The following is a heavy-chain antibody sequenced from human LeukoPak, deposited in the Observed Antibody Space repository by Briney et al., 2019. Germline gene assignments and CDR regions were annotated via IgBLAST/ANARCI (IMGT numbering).Heavy chain of an antibody. V-gene: IGHV1-18*01. CDR2: ISAYNGNT. Sequence: ASVKVSCKASGYTFTSYGISWVRQAPGQGLEWMGWISAYNGNTNYAQKLQGRVTMTTDTSTSTAYMELRSLRSDDTAVYYCARLVLESTSSGYYYMDVWGKGTTVTVSS. D-gene: IGHD2-2*01. CDR1: GYTFTSYG. CDR3: ARLVLESTSSGYYYMDV. J-gene: IGHJ6*03.